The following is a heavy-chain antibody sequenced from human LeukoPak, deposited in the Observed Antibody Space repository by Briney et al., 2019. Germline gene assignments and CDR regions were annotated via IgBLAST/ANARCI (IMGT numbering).Heavy chain of an antibody. J-gene: IGHJ4*02. Sequence: GGSLRLSFAASGFTVSSNYMSWVRQAPGKGLEWVSVIYSGGSTYYADSVKGRFTISRDNSKNTLYLQMNSLRAEDTAVYYCASMAYCSSTSCSPFDYWGQGTLVTVSS. CDR1: GFTVSSNY. D-gene: IGHD2-2*01. V-gene: IGHV3-53*01. CDR2: IYSGGST. CDR3: ASMAYCSSTSCSPFDY.